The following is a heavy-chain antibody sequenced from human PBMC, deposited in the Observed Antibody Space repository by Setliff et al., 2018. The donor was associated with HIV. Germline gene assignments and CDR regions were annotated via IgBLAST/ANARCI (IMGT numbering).Heavy chain of an antibody. V-gene: IGHV3-30*18. CDR2: ISYDGSNK. CDR1: GFTFRTYG. Sequence: GGSLRLSCAASGFTFRTYGMHWVRQAPGKGLERVAVISYDGSNKYYTDSVKGRFTISRDNSKNTLYLQMKGLRAEDTAVYYCAKEGEWQRSRGYMDVWGKGTTVTVSS. CDR3: AKEGEWQRSRGYMDV. D-gene: IGHD5-12*01. J-gene: IGHJ6*03.